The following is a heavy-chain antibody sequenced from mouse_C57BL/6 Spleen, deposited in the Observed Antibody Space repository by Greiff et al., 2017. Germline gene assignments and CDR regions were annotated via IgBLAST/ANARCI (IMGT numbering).Heavy chain of an antibody. V-gene: IGHV1-15*01. CDR1: GYTFTDYE. CDR2: IDPETGGT. Sequence: QVQLQQSGAELVRPGASVTLSCKASGYTFTDYEMHWVKQTPVHGLEWIGAIDPETGGTAYNQKFKGKAILTADKASSTAYMELRSLTSEDSAVYYCTRPMGFAYWGQGTLVTVSA. J-gene: IGHJ3*01. CDR3: TRPMGFAY. D-gene: IGHD1-1*02.